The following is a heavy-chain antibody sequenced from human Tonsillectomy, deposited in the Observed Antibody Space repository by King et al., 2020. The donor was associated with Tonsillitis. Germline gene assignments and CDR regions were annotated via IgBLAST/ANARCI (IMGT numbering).Heavy chain of an antibody. CDR1: GGSISSYY. CDR2: IYYSGST. D-gene: IGHD4/OR15-4a*01. J-gene: IGHJ2*01. V-gene: IGHV4-59*01. CDR3: ARAKWYFDL. Sequence: VQLQESGPGLVKPSETLSLTCTVSGGSISSYYWSWIRQPPGKGLEWIGYIYYSGSTNYNPSLKSRVTISVDTSKNQFSLKLSSVTAADTAVYYCARAKWYFDLWGRGTLVTVSS.